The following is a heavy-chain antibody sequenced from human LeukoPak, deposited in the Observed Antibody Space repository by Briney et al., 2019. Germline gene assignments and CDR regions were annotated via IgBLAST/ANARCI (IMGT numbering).Heavy chain of an antibody. CDR2: IYSGGNT. CDR1: GFTVSNNY. CDR3: ARGDGYNFFDY. V-gene: IGHV3-66*01. Sequence: GGSLRLSCAASGFTVSNNYMSWVRQAPGKGLEWVSVIYSGGNTFYADSVKGRFTISRDNSKNTLYLQMKSLRAEDTAVYYCARGDGYNFFDYWGQGTLVTVSS. D-gene: IGHD5-24*01. J-gene: IGHJ4*02.